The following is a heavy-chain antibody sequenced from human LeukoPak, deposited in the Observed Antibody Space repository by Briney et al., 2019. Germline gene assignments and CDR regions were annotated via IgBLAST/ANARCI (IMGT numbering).Heavy chain of an antibody. V-gene: IGHV3-23*01. Sequence: GGSLRLSCAASGFTFTTFAMTWVRQAPGKGLEWVSAISGSGGTTYYADSVKGRFTISRDNLKNTLYLQMNSLRAEDTAVYYCAKDRGYWGQGTLGTVSS. J-gene: IGHJ4*02. D-gene: IGHD1-26*01. CDR2: ISGSGGTT. CDR3: AKDRGY. CDR1: GFTFTTFA.